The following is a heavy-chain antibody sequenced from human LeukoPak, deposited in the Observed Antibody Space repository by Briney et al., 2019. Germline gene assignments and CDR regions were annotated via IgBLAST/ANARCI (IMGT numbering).Heavy chain of an antibody. Sequence: GGSLRLSCAASGFTFSDYYMSWIRQAPGKGLEWVSYISSSGSTIYYADSVKGRFTISRDNAKNSLYLQMNSLRAEDTAVYYCAKDTYSGKNSNYVDIDYWGQGTLVTVSS. CDR3: AKDTYSGKNSNYVDIDY. CDR1: GFTFSDYY. J-gene: IGHJ4*02. CDR2: ISSSGSTI. D-gene: IGHD4-11*01. V-gene: IGHV3-11*01.